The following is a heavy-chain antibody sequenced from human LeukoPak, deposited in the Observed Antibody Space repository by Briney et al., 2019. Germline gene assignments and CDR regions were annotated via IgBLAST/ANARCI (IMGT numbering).Heavy chain of an antibody. D-gene: IGHD3-10*01. CDR1: GSSFTNHW. Sequence: GESLKIFCKGSGSSFTNHWIGWVREMPGKGLEWMGIIYPGNSDTRYSPSFQGQVSISADKSISTAYLQWSSLKASDTAMYYCALVFMVRGASPGAFDYWGQGTLVTVSS. CDR3: ALVFMVRGASPGAFDY. V-gene: IGHV5-51*01. J-gene: IGHJ4*02. CDR2: IYPGNSDT.